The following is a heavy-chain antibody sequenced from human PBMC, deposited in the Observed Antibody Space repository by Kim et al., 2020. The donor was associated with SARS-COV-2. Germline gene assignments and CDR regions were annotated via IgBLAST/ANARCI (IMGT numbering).Heavy chain of an antibody. Sequence: GGSLRLSCAASGFAFDNYAMNWVRQAPEKGLEWVSSITSASGGTYYANSVKGRFTISRDNSKNTLFLQMNSLRGEDTAVYYCAKGTLDGCSGRVCYPFDHWGRGTLVAVSS. CDR1: GFAFDNYA. V-gene: IGHV3-23*01. CDR2: ITSASGGT. CDR3: AKGTLDGCSGRVCYPFDH. D-gene: IGHD2-8*02. J-gene: IGHJ4*02.